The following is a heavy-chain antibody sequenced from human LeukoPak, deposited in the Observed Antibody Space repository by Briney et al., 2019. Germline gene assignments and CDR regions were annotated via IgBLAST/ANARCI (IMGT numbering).Heavy chain of an antibody. D-gene: IGHD3-10*01. Sequence: ASVKVSFKASGYSFTSYGISWVRQAPGQGLEWMGWISAYNGNTNYAQKVQGRITMTTHTSTSTAYMELRSLRSDDTAVYYCARDTDHYASEFDPGGQGTLVTVSS. CDR2: ISAYNGNT. J-gene: IGHJ5*02. V-gene: IGHV1-18*01. CDR3: ARDTDHYASEFDP. CDR1: GYSFTSYG.